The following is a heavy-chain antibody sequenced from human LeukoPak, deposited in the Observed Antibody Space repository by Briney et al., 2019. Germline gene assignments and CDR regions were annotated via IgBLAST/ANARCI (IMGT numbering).Heavy chain of an antibody. Sequence: GGSLRLSCAASGFTFSSYWMSWVRQAPGKGLEWVANIKQDGSEKYYVDSVKGRFTISRDNAKNSLYLKMNSLRAEDTAVYYCARDLYYDSSGYAYWGQGTLVTVSS. J-gene: IGHJ4*02. CDR1: GFTFSSYW. CDR3: ARDLYYDSSGYAY. V-gene: IGHV3-7*01. D-gene: IGHD3-22*01. CDR2: IKQDGSEK.